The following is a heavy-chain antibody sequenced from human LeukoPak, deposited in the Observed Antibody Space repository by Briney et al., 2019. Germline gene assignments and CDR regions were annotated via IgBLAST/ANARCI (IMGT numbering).Heavy chain of an antibody. CDR2: IYSGGST. CDR3: AKDSAFYYIDV. CDR1: GFTVSSNY. D-gene: IGHD3-10*01. V-gene: IGHV3-66*01. Sequence: GGSLRLSCAASGFTVSSNYMSWVRQAPGKGLEWVSVIYSGGSTYYADSVKGRFTISRDNSKNTLYLQMNSLKGDDTAVYYCAKDSAFYYIDVWDKGTTVIISS. J-gene: IGHJ6*03.